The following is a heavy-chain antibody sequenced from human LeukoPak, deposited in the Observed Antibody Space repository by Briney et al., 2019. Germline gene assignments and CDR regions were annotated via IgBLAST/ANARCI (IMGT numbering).Heavy chain of an antibody. J-gene: IGHJ4*02. CDR1: GFTFSSYA. CDR2: ISYDGSNK. CDR3: ARDVSGVGIGMGDY. Sequence: GRSLRLSCAASGFTFSSYAMHWVRQAPGKGLEWVAVISYDGSNKYYADSVKGRFTISRDNSKNTLYLQMNSLRAEDTAVYYCARDVSGVGIGMGDYWGQGTLVTVSS. V-gene: IGHV3-30-3*01. D-gene: IGHD7-27*01.